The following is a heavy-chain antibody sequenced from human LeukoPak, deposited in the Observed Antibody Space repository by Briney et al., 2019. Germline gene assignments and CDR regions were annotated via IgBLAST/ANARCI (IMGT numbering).Heavy chain of an antibody. CDR1: GYSISSGYY. CDR2: IYHSGST. Sequence: SETLSLTCTVSGYSISSGYYWGWIRQPPGKGLEWIGSIYHSGSTYYNPSLKSRVTISVDTSKNQFSLKLSSVTAADTAVYYCARDVTGVYWGQGTLVTVSS. J-gene: IGHJ4*02. V-gene: IGHV4-38-2*02. D-gene: IGHD2-8*01. CDR3: ARDVTGVY.